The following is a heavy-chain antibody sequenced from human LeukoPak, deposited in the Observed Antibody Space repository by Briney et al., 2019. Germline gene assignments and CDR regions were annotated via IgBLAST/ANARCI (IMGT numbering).Heavy chain of an antibody. CDR2: ISSSSSYI. CDR3: ARIYSSSSSRGAFDI. D-gene: IGHD6-6*01. J-gene: IGHJ3*02. Sequence: GGSLRLSCAGSEFTFSHYSMNWVRQAPGKGLEWVSSISSSSSYIYYADSVKGRFTISRDNAKNSLYLQMNSLRAEDTAVYYCARIYSSSSSRGAFDIWGQGTMVTVSS. CDR1: EFTFSHYS. V-gene: IGHV3-21*01.